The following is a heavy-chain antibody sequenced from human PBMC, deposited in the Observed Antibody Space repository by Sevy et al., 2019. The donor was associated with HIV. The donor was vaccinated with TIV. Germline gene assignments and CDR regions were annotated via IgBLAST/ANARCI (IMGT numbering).Heavy chain of an antibody. D-gene: IGHD1-26*01. CDR3: ARAPSGSQGPGQYFHH. CDR1: GYTFTNYH. CDR2: ITPNNGNT. J-gene: IGHJ1*01. V-gene: IGHV1-18*01. Sequence: ASVKVSCKASGYTFTNYHITRVRQAPGQGLEWMGWITPNNGNTNYARRLQGRVTMTTDTSTATAYMELRSLRSDDTAVYYCARAPSGSQGPGQYFHHWGQGTLVTVSS.